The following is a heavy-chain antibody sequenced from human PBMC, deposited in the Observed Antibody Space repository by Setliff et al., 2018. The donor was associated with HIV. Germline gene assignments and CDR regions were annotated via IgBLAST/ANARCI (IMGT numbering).Heavy chain of an antibody. V-gene: IGHV4-39*01. CDR1: GGSISSSSYY. CDR2: IYYSGST. CDR3: ARHRFLGSATYYFDY. Sequence: SETLSLTCTVSGGSISSSSYYWGWIRQPPGKGLEWIGSIYYSGSTYYNPSLKSRVTISVDTSKNQFSLKLSSVTAADTAVYYCARHRFLGSATYYFDYWGQGMLVTVSS. D-gene: IGHD3-3*01. J-gene: IGHJ4*02.